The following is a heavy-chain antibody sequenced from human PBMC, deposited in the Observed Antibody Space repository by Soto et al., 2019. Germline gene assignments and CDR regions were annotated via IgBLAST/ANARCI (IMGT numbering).Heavy chain of an antibody. CDR3: ARAPYRSGSSFFGYYYGMDV. CDR1: GYTFTSYA. D-gene: IGHD3-10*01. V-gene: IGHV1-3*01. J-gene: IGHJ6*02. CDR2: INAGNGNT. Sequence: GASVKVSCKASGYTFTSYAMHWVRQAPGQRLEWMGWINAGNGNTKYSQKFQGRVTITRDTSASTAYMELSSLRSEDTAVYYCARAPYRSGSSFFGYYYGMDVWGQANTVTVSS.